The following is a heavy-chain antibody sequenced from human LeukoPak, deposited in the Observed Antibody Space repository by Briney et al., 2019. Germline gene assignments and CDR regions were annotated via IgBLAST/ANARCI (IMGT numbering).Heavy chain of an antibody. D-gene: IGHD6-6*01. Sequence: PGGSLRLSCAASGFTFRTYWMSWVRQAPGKGLEWVASINQGGGDTYYVESVKGRFTISRDNAMNSFFLQMNSLRVEDTAVYYCARLIGDRTIYDCGGQGTLVTVSS. CDR1: GFTFRTYW. J-gene: IGHJ4*02. V-gene: IGHV3-7*01. CDR3: ARLIGDRTIYDC. CDR2: INQGGGDT.